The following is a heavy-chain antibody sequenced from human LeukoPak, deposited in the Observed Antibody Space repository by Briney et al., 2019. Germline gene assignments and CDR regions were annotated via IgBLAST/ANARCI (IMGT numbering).Heavy chain of an antibody. CDR3: ARAEWELLVDY. J-gene: IGHJ4*02. CDR1: GYTFTGYY. CDR2: INPNSGGT. Sequence: GASVTVSCKASGYTFTGYYMHWVRQAPGQGLEWMGRINPNSGGTNYAQKFQGRVTMTRGTSISTAYMELSRLRSDDTAVYYCARAEWELLVDYWGQGTLVTVSS. D-gene: IGHD1-26*01. V-gene: IGHV1-2*06.